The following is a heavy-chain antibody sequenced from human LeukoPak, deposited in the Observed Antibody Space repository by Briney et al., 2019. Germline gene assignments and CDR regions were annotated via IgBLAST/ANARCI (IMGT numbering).Heavy chain of an antibody. V-gene: IGHV1-69*04. CDR1: GGTFSSYA. D-gene: IGHD3-22*01. CDR2: IIPILGIA. Sequence: ASVKVSRKASGGTFSSYAISWVRQAPGQGLEWMGRIIPILGIANYAQKFQGRVTITADKSTSTAYMELSSLRSEDTAVYYCAREHKDTMIVVVTSYGMDVWGQGTTVTVSS. CDR3: AREHKDTMIVVVTSYGMDV. J-gene: IGHJ6*02.